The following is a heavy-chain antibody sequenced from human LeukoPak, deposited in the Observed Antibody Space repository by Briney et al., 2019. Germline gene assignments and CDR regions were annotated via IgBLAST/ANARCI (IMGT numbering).Heavy chain of an antibody. CDR1: GYTFPSYF. CDR2: INPTGGST. D-gene: IGHD6-6*01. J-gene: IGHJ4*02. Sequence: ASVKVSCKASGYTFPSYFMHWVRQAHGQGLEWMGIINPTGGSTTYGQKFQCRVTLTRHTSTRTVYMELSSLSSDDPAVYYCARTAARRFDYWGQGTLVTVSS. V-gene: IGHV1-46*01. CDR3: ARTAARRFDY.